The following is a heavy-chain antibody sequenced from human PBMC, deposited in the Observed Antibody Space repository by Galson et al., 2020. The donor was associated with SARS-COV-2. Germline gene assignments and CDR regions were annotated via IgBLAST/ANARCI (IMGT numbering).Heavy chain of an antibody. J-gene: IGHJ3*02. CDR2: ISSSSSYI. Sequence: GESLKISCAASGFTFSSYSMNWVRQAPGKGLEWVSSISSSSSYIYYADSVKGRFTISRDNAKNSLYLQMNSLRAEDTAVYYCARGSSPDAFDIWGQGTMVTVSS. V-gene: IGHV3-21*01. CDR1: GFTFSSYS. D-gene: IGHD6-6*01. CDR3: ARGSSPDAFDI.